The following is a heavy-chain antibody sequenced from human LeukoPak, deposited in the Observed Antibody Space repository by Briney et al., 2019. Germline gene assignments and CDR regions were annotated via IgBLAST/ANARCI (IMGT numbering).Heavy chain of an antibody. Sequence: GGSLRLSCAASGFTFSSYSMNWVRQAPGKGLEWVSSISSSSYIHYADSVKGRFTISRDNAKNSLYLQMNSLRAEDTAVYYCARADYYDSSGYFDYWGQGTLVTVSS. CDR3: ARADYYDSSGYFDY. J-gene: IGHJ4*02. CDR2: ISSSSYI. V-gene: IGHV3-21*01. D-gene: IGHD3-22*01. CDR1: GFTFSSYS.